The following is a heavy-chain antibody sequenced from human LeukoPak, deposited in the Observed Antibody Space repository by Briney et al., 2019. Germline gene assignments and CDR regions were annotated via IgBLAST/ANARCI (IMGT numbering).Heavy chain of an antibody. CDR2: IYYSGST. V-gene: IGHV4-59*01. D-gene: IGHD3-9*01. CDR1: GGSISSYY. J-gene: IGHJ4*02. CDR3: ARGWDDYDILTGYYGY. Sequence: PSETLSLTCTVSGGSISSYYWSWIRQPPGKGLEWIGYIYYSGSTNYNPSLKSRVTISVDTSKNQFSLKLSSVTAADTAVYYCARGWDDYDILTGYYGYWGQGTLVTVSS.